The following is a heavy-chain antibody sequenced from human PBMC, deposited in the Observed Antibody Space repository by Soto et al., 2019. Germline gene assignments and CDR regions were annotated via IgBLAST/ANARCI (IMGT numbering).Heavy chain of an antibody. Sequence: ASVKVSCKASGYIFSNYYIHWVRQAPGQGLEWMGIINPSGSSTRYAQKFQGRVTMTRDTSSSTVYMELSSLRFEDTAVYYCARDVGDSGSHWFDPWGQGSLVTVSS. V-gene: IGHV1-46*01. CDR1: GYIFSNYY. D-gene: IGHD1-26*01. CDR3: ARDVGDSGSHWFDP. J-gene: IGHJ5*02. CDR2: INPSGSST.